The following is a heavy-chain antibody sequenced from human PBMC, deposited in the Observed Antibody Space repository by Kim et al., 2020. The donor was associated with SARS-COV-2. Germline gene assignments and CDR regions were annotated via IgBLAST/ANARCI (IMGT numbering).Heavy chain of an antibody. CDR2: IYYSGST. Sequence: SETLSLTGTVSGGSISSYYWSWIRQPPGKGLEWIGYIYYSGSTNYNPSLKSRVTISVDTSKNQFSLKLSSVTAADTAVYYCARESFGGAYFDYWGQGTLVTVSS. J-gene: IGHJ4*02. CDR3: ARESFGGAYFDY. CDR1: GGSISSYY. D-gene: IGHD3-16*01. V-gene: IGHV4-59*13.